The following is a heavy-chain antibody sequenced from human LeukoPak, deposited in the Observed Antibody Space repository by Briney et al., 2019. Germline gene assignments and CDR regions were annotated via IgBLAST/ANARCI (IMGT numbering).Heavy chain of an antibody. D-gene: IGHD3-22*01. CDR3: ARDSFDSSGSPYYFDY. J-gene: IGHJ4*02. CDR2: ISSSGGTT. Sequence: GGSLRLSCAASGFTFSDYYMTWIRQAPGKGLEWVSYISSSGGTTHYADSVKGRFTISRDNAKNSLYLQMNSLRAEDTAVYYCARDSFDSSGSPYYFDYWGQGTLVTVSS. CDR1: GFTFSDYY. V-gene: IGHV3-11*04.